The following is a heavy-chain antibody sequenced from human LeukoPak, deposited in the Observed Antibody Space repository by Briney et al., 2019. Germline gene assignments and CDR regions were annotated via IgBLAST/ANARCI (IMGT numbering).Heavy chain of an antibody. CDR2: INDIGNT. CDR1: GGSFSGYY. Sequence: SETLSLTCAAYGGSFSGYYWSWIRQPPGKGLEWIGEINDIGNTNYDPYLRSRVTISVDTSKNQFSLSLTSATAADTAVYFCARLGSVGYYNYQYMDIWGNGTTVTVSS. J-gene: IGHJ6*03. CDR3: ARLGSVGYYNYQYMDI. D-gene: IGHD3-10*01. V-gene: IGHV4-34*01.